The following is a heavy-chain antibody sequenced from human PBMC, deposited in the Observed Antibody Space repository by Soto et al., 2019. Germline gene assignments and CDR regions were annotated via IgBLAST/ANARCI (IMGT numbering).Heavy chain of an antibody. CDR3: ARYFPPPHSASHYFVF. Sequence: SETLSLTCTVSNDSIIPYYWSWILQPPGKGLEWIGFIYYSGSTTYNPSLKSRVTISVATSKNQFSLKLTSVTAADTAIYYCARYFPPPHSASHYFVFLRQGILVTVS. J-gene: IGHJ4*02. D-gene: IGHD3-9*01. CDR2: IYYSGST. V-gene: IGHV4-59*08. CDR1: NDSIIPYY.